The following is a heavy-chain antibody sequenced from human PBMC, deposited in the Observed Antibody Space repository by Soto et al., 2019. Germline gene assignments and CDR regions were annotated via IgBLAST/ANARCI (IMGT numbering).Heavy chain of an antibody. CDR3: ARPHGGPSAYDI. V-gene: IGHV4-59*02. CDR2: IYGSGST. J-gene: IGHJ3*02. D-gene: IGHD3-10*01. CDR1: GGSVSSYY. Sequence: SETLSLTCTVSGGSVSSYYWSWIRQPPGKGLEWIGYIYGSGSTNYNPSLKSRVSISTDTSQNQLSLKLSYVTAADTAVYYCARPHGGPSAYDIWGRGTMVTVSS.